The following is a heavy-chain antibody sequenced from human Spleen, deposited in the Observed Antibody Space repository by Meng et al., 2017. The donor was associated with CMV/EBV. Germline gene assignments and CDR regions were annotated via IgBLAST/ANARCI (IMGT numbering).Heavy chain of an antibody. J-gene: IGHJ4*01. CDR1: GGTFRRFG. CDR2: IISIFGTA. CDR3: ARERGRGYSYGSYTDF. D-gene: IGHD5-18*01. V-gene: IGHV1-69*05. Sequence: SVKVSCKASGGTFRRFGISWVRQAPGQGLEWMGGIISIFGTANTAQKFQGRVTMTRDTSIGTAYMELSRLRSDDTAVYYCARERGRGYSYGSYTDFWGHGTLVTVSS.